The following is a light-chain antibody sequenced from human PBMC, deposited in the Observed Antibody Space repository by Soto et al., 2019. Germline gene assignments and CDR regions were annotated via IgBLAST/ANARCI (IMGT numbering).Light chain of an antibody. CDR3: QQYGSSPRT. Sequence: EIVLTQSPATLSLSPGERATLSCRASQSVSNYLAWYQQKPGQAPRLLISGASNRATGIPARFSGSGSGTDFTLTISRLEPEDFAVYYCQQYGSSPRTFGQGTKVDIK. CDR2: GAS. J-gene: IGKJ1*01. CDR1: QSVSNY. V-gene: IGKV3-20*01.